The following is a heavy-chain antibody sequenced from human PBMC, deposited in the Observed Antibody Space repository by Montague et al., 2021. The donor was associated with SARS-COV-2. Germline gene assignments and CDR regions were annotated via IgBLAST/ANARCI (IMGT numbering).Heavy chain of an antibody. CDR1: GGSISSSIYY. CDR2: IFYSGST. Sequence: SETLSLTCTVSGGSISSSIYYWGWIRQPPGKGLEWLGSIFYSGSTYYNPSLKSRVTMSVDTSKNQFSLKLRSVTAADTAVYYCARLKRGGIGVDGPYYFDYWGQGTLVTASS. J-gene: IGHJ4*02. CDR3: ARLKRGGIGVDGPYYFDY. V-gene: IGHV4-39*01. D-gene: IGHD6-19*01.